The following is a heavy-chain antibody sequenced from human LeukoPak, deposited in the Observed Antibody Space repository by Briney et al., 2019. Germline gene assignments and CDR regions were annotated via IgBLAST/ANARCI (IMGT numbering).Heavy chain of an antibody. CDR3: ARDFRYGSGSYYNPPGFDP. J-gene: IGHJ5*02. V-gene: IGHV4-61*02. CDR2: IYTSGST. Sequence: PSETLSLTCTVSGGSISSGSYYWSWLRQPAGKGLEWIGRIYTSGSTNYNPSLKSRVTISVDTSKNQFSLKLSSVTAADTAVYYCARDFRYGSGSYYNPPGFDPWGQGTLVTVSS. CDR1: GGSISSGSYY. D-gene: IGHD3-10*01.